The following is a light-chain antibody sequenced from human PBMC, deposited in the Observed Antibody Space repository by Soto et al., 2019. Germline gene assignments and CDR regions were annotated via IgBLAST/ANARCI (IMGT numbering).Light chain of an antibody. V-gene: IGKV3-15*01. CDR1: QSVSTN. Sequence: EIVMTQSPATLSVSPGERAALSCRASQSVSTNLAWYQQKPGQAPRLLIYSPSIRATGIPARFSGSGSGTDVTLTIRSLQPEDSALYYCQHYGHCPLFTFGPGTKVDIK. CDR2: SPS. CDR3: QHYGHCPLFT. J-gene: IGKJ3*01.